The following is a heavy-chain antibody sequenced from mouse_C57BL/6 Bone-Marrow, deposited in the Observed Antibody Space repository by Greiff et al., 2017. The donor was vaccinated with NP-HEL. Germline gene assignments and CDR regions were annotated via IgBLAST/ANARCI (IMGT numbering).Heavy chain of an antibody. J-gene: IGHJ2*01. V-gene: IGHV1-19*01. CDR1: GYTFTDYY. CDR3: ASTGTDYFDY. CDR2: INPYNGGT. D-gene: IGHD4-1*02. Sequence: EVKLQESGPVLVKPGASVKMSCKASGYTFTDYYMNWVKQSHGKSLEWIGVINPYNGGTSYNQKFKGKATLTVDKSSSTAYMELHSLTSEDSAVYYCASTGTDYFDYWGQGTTLTVSS.